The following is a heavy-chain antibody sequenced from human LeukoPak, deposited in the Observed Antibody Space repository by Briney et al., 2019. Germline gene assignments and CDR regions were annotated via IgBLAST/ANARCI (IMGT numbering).Heavy chain of an antibody. V-gene: IGHV1-2*02. CDR1: GYTFTGYY. D-gene: IGHD3-9*01. CDR3: ARDYDILTGNWFDP. Sequence: ASVKVSCKASGYTFTGYYKHWVRQAPGQGLEWMGWINPNSGGTNYAQKFQGRVTMTRDTSISTAYMELSRLRSDDTAVYYCARDYDILTGNWFDPWGQGTLVTVSS. J-gene: IGHJ5*02. CDR2: INPNSGGT.